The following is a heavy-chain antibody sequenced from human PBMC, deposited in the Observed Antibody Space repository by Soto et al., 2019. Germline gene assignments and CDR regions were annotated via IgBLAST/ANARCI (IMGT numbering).Heavy chain of an antibody. CDR3: ARSPTYYYGSGSEKGGAFDI. V-gene: IGHV1-3*01. J-gene: IGHJ3*02. CDR1: GYTFTSYA. Sequence: QVQLVQSGAEVKKPGASVKVSCKASGYTFTSYAMHWVRQAPGQRLEWMGWINAGNGNTKYSQKFQGRVTITRDTSASTAYMELSSLRSEDTAVYYCARSPTYYYGSGSEKGGAFDIWGQGTMVTVSS. CDR2: INAGNGNT. D-gene: IGHD3-10*01.